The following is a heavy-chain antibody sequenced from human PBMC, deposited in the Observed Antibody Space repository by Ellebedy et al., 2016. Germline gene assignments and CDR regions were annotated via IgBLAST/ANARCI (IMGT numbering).Heavy chain of an antibody. V-gene: IGHV1-8*01. CDR2: ISPNSGNT. Sequence: ASVKVSCKASGYTFTSYDINWVRQATGQGLEWMGWISPNSGNTGYAQKFQGRVTMTRNTSISTAYMEVSSLRSEDTAVYYCARNGYSSGGSCYGALSYYYGMDVWGQGTTVTVSS. CDR3: ARNGYSSGGSCYGALSYYYGMDV. J-gene: IGHJ6*02. CDR1: GYTFTSYD. D-gene: IGHD2-15*01.